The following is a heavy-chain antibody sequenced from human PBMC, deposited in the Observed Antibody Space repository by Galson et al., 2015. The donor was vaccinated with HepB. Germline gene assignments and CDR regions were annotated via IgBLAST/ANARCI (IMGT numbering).Heavy chain of an antibody. D-gene: IGHD5-18*01. V-gene: IGHV1-46*01. CDR3: AREESANTWIQSRSHDFDY. Sequence: SVKVSCKASGYTFTSFYMHWVRQAPGQGLEWMGIINPSGGSTSYAQKFQGGVTMTRDTSTSTVYMELSSLRSEDTAVYYCAREESANTWIQSRSHDFDYWGQGTLVTVSS. CDR2: INPSGGST. J-gene: IGHJ4*02. CDR1: GYTFTSFY.